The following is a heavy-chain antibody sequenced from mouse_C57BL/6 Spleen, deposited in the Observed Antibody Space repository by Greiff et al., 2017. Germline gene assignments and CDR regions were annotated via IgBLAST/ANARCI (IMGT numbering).Heavy chain of an antibody. CDR1: GYTFTSYW. CDR2: IDPSDSYT. J-gene: IGHJ2*01. CDR3: ARGGYYGNYLDD. V-gene: IGHV1-69*01. D-gene: IGHD2-1*01. Sequence: QVQLQQPGAELVMPGASVKLSCKASGYTFTSYWMHWVKQRPGQGLEWIGEIDPSDSYTNYNQKFKSKATLTVDKSSSTAYMQLSSLTSEDSAVLYGARGGYYGNYLDDWGQGTTLTVAS.